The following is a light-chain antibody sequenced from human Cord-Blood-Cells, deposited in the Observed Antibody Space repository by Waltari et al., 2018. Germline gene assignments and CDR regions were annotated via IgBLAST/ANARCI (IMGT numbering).Light chain of an antibody. V-gene: IGKV4-1*01. J-gene: IGKJ2*01. CDR2: WAS. CDR1: QSVLYSSNNKNY. Sequence: IVTPQPPVSLTQSTCERATTNKTTTQSVLYSSNNKNYLPWYQQKPGQPPKLLIYWASTRETGVPDRFSGSESGTDVTLTSSSLHAEDVAAYCCQLYYSTPYTFGQGTKLVIK. CDR3: QLYYSTPYT.